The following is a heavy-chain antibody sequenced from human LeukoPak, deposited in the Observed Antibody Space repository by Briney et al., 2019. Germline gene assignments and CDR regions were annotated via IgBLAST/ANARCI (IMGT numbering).Heavy chain of an antibody. J-gene: IGHJ6*02. CDR3: TTAGISGSRWYYYGMDV. Sequence: PGGSLRLSCAASGLTFTNAWMSWVRQAPGKGLEWVGLIKSKPDGETTDYAAPVKGRFTISRDDSKNTLYPQMSSLKTEDTALYYCTTAGISGSRWYYYGMDVWGQGATVTVSS. V-gene: IGHV3-15*01. CDR1: GLTFTNAW. D-gene: IGHD1-20*01. CDR2: IKSKPDGETT.